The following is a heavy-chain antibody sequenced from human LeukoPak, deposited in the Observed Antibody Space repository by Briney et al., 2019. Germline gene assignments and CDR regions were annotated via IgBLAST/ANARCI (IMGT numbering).Heavy chain of an antibody. CDR1: GGSFSGYY. CDR3: ARDRPYYYDSSGDEGYYYGMDV. J-gene: IGHJ6*02. Sequence: TLSLTCAVYGGSFSGYYWSWIRQHPGKGLEWIGYIYYSGSTYYNPSLKSRVTISVDTSKNQFSLKLSSVTAADTAVYYCARDRPYYYDSSGDEGYYYGMDVWGQGTTVTVSS. V-gene: IGHV4-31*11. D-gene: IGHD3-22*01. CDR2: IYYSGST.